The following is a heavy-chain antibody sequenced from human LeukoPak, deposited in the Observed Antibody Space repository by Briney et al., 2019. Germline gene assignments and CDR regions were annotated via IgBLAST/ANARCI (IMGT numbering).Heavy chain of an antibody. Sequence: GESLRLSCAASGFTVSSNYMSWVRQAPGKGLEWVSVIYSGGSTYYADSVKGRFTISRDNSKNTLYLQMNSLRAEDTAVYYCARGKDSSGYPLEYWGQGTLATVSS. CDR3: ARGKDSSGYPLEY. V-gene: IGHV3-66*02. D-gene: IGHD3-22*01. CDR2: IYSGGST. CDR1: GFTVSSNY. J-gene: IGHJ4*02.